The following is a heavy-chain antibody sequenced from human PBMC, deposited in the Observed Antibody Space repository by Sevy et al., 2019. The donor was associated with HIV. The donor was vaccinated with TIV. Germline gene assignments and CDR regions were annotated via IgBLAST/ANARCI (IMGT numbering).Heavy chain of an antibody. D-gene: IGHD3-22*01. CDR3: ATTKDYYEGSGYPFDG. CDR2: FDPEDGET. J-gene: IGHJ4*02. V-gene: IGHV1-24*01. Sequence: ASGKVSCKVSGSALTELAMHWVRQAPGKGLEWMATFDPEDGETFYAQKFQGRVTMTEDTSTDTAYLELVSLRSEDTAVYYCATTKDYYEGSGYPFDGWGQGTLVTVSS. CDR1: GSALTELA.